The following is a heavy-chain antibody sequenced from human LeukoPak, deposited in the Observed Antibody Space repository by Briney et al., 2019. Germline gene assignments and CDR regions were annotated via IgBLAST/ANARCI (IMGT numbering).Heavy chain of an antibody. D-gene: IGHD1-26*01. V-gene: IGHV3-30*04. Sequence: GGSLRLSCAASGFTFSSYAMHWVRQAPGKGLEWVALISHDGSNQYYADSVKGRFTISRDNSKNTLYLQMNSLRAEDTAVYYCAKSGPAFDYWGQGTLVTVSS. CDR2: ISHDGSNQ. CDR3: AKSGPAFDY. J-gene: IGHJ4*02. CDR1: GFTFSSYA.